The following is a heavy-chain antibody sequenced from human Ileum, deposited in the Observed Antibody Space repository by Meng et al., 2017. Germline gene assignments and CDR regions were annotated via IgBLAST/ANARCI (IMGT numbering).Heavy chain of an antibody. CDR1: GYTFTSYY. CDR2: INPRGGST. J-gene: IGHJ4*02. Sequence: ASVQVSCKASGYTFTSYYMHWLRQAPGQGLEWMGIINPRGGSTSYAQKYQGRVTMTRNTSTSTVYMELSSLRSEDTAVYYCARDRDGAGGDVLDYWGQGTLVTVSS. D-gene: IGHD3-10*01. V-gene: IGHV1-46*01. CDR3: ARDRDGAGGDVLDY.